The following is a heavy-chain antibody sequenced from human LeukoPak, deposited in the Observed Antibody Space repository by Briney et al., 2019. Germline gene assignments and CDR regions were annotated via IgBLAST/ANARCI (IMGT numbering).Heavy chain of an antibody. CDR3: AKCGNSGCHLIDY. V-gene: IGHV3-23*01. CDR2: ISGRTGAT. J-gene: IGHJ4*02. D-gene: IGHD5-12*01. Sequence: TGGSLRLSCAASGFTFTTNSMSGVRQAPAKGLEWISAISGRTGATYYADSEKGRFTISRDNSKSTLYLQMDSLRAEDTAVYYCAKCGNSGCHLIDYWGQGTLVTVSS. CDR1: GFTFTTNS.